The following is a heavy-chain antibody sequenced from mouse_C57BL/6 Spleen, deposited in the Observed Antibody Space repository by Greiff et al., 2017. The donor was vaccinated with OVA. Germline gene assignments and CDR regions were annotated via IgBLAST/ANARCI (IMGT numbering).Heavy chain of an antibody. D-gene: IGHD2-3*01. CDR1: GFSLTSYG. J-gene: IGHJ3*01. Sequence: QVQLKESGPGLVAPSQSLSITCTVSGFSLTSYGVHWVRQPPGKGLEWLVVIWSDGSTTYNSALKSRLSISKDNSKSQVFLKMNSLQTDDTAMYYCARHEGGLYAPDVAWFAYWGQGTLVTVSA. CDR2: IWSDGST. V-gene: IGHV2-6-1*01. CDR3: ARHEGGLYAPDVAWFAY.